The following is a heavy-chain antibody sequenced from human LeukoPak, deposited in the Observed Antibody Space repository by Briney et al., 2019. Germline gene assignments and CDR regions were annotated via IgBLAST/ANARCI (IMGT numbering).Heavy chain of an antibody. Sequence: SETLSLTCAVYGGSFSGYYWSWICQPPGKGLEWIGEINHSGSSNYSPSLKSRVTISVDTSKNQFSLKLSSVTAADTAVYYCARVEWEALYYDSSGYNWFDPWGQGTLVTVSS. CDR1: GGSFSGYY. D-gene: IGHD3-22*01. V-gene: IGHV4-34*01. CDR2: INHSGSS. CDR3: ARVEWEALYYDSSGYNWFDP. J-gene: IGHJ5*02.